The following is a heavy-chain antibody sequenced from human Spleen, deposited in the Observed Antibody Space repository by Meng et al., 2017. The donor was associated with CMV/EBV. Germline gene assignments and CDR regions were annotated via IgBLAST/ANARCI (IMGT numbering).Heavy chain of an antibody. J-gene: IGHJ6*02. CDR2: IYSGGST. Sequence: GGSPRLSCAASGFTVSSNYMSWVRQAPGKGLEWVSVIYSGGSTYYADSVKGRFTISRDNSKNTLYLQMNSLRAEDTAVYYCARVLPAANADYYGMDVWGQGTTVTVSS. CDR1: GFTVSSNY. D-gene: IGHD2-2*01. CDR3: ARVLPAANADYYGMDV. V-gene: IGHV3-66*02.